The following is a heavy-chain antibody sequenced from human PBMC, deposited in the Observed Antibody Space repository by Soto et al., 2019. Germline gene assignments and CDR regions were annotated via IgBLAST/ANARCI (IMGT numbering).Heavy chain of an antibody. V-gene: IGHV3-15*07. D-gene: IGHD1-26*01. CDR2: IKSKTDGGTT. CDR1: GFTFSNAW. J-gene: IGHJ1*01. CDR3: TTSNKWELLHFQH. Sequence: EVQLVESGGGLVKPGGSLRLSCAASGFTFSNAWMNWVRQAPGKGLEWVGRIKSKTDGGTTDYAAPVKGRFTISRDDSKNTLYLQMNSLKTEDTAVYYCTTSNKWELLHFQHWGQGTLVTVSS.